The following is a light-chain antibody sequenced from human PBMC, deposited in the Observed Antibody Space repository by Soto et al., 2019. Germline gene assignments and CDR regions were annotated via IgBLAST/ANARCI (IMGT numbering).Light chain of an antibody. Sequence: QSALTQPASVSGSPGQSITISCTGSSSDIGVFNYVSWYQQTPGNAPKIIIFEVTNRPSGVSNRFSGFKSGNTASLTISGLQAEDEADYYCSSFASNYTLLFGGGTKLTVL. J-gene: IGLJ2*01. V-gene: IGLV2-14*01. CDR3: SSFASNYTLL. CDR2: EVT. CDR1: SSDIGVFNY.